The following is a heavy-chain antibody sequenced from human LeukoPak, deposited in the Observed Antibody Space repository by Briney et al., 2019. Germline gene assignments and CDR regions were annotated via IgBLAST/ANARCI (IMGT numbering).Heavy chain of an antibody. V-gene: IGHV1-8*01. Sequence: GASVKVSCKASGYTFTSYDINWVRQATGQGLEWMGWMNPNSGTTGYAQKFQGRVTMTTNTSISTAYMELSSLRSEDTAVYYCARDIRMVGATHYFDYWGQGTLVTVSS. D-gene: IGHD1-26*01. CDR1: GYTFTSYD. CDR3: ARDIRMVGATHYFDY. J-gene: IGHJ4*02. CDR2: MNPNSGTT.